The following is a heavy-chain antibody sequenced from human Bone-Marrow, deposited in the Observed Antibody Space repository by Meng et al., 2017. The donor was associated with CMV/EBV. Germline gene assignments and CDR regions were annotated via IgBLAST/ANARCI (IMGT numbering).Heavy chain of an antibody. CDR3: AKSSGWYGWYFDL. CDR1: GFNFSSYG. CDR2: ISHDERNK. D-gene: IGHD6-19*01. J-gene: IGHJ2*01. V-gene: IGHV3-30*18. Sequence: CTASGFNFSSYGMHWIRQSPDKGLEWVAIISHDERNKYYAESVKGRFTISRDNSKDTLFLQMDSLRPEDTALYYCAKSSGWYGWYFDLWGRGTLVTVSS.